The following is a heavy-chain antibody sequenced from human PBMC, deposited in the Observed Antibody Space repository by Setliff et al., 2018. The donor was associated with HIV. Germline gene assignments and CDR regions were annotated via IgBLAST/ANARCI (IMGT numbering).Heavy chain of an antibody. CDR1: GGSISSGSYY. Sequence: SETLSLTCTVSGGSISSGSYYWSWIRQPPGKGPEWIGYIYYSGSTYYNPSLKSRVTISVDTSKNQFSLKLSSVTAADTAVYYCASNTYYYGSGSSFYWGQGTLVTVSS. CDR3: ASNTYYYGSGSSFY. J-gene: IGHJ4*02. CDR2: IYYSGST. V-gene: IGHV4-30-4*08. D-gene: IGHD3-10*01.